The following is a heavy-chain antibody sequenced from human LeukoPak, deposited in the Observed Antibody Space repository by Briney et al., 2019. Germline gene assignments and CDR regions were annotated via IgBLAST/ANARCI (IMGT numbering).Heavy chain of an antibody. CDR1: GFTFSDAW. J-gene: IGHJ4*02. CDR3: TTDAYGDYAFDY. D-gene: IGHD4-17*01. Sequence: KSGGSLRLSCAASGFTFSDAWMSWVRQAPGKGLEWVGRIKSKTDGGTTDYAAPVKGRFTISRDDSKNTLYLQMNSLKTEDTAVYYCTTDAYGDYAFDYWGQGTLVTVSS. V-gene: IGHV3-15*01. CDR2: IKSKTDGGTT.